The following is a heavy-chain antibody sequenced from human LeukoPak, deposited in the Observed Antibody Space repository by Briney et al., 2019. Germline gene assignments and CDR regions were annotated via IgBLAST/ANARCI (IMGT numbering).Heavy chain of an antibody. Sequence: ASVKVSCKASGYTFTSSGICWVRQAPGQGLEWMGWVSTYNGNTNYAQKFQGRVTMTTDTSTSTAYMELRSLRSDDTAVYYCARDSSYNYYYYGMDVWGQGTTVTVSS. CDR2: VSTYNGNT. J-gene: IGHJ6*02. CDR1: GYTFTSSG. CDR3: ARDSSYNYYYYGMDV. D-gene: IGHD3-10*01. V-gene: IGHV1-18*01.